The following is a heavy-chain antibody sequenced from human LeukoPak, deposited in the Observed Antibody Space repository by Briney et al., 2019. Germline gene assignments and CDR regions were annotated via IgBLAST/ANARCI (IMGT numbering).Heavy chain of an antibody. CDR2: IIPIFGTA. J-gene: IGHJ3*02. CDR3: ARGGIVGANGAFDI. V-gene: IGHV1-69*13. D-gene: IGHD1-26*01. Sequence: SVTVSCKASGGTFSSYAISWVRQAPGQGLEWMGGIIPIFGTANYAQKFQGRVTITADESTSTAYMELSSLRSEDTAVYYCARGGIVGANGAFDIWGQGTMVTVSS. CDR1: GGTFSSYA.